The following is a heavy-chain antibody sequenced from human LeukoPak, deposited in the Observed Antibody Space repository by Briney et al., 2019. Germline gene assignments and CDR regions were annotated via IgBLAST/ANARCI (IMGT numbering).Heavy chain of an antibody. CDR3: LRDLNWSLDQ. Sequence: PGGSLRLSCAASGFTFSSYAMNWVRQAPGKGLGWVSAITNSGGATYYADSVKGRFTISRDNSKNTLYLQMNSLRAEDTAVYYCLRDLNWSLDQWGQGTLVTVSS. J-gene: IGHJ4*02. D-gene: IGHD1-20*01. V-gene: IGHV3-23*01. CDR1: GFTFSSYA. CDR2: ITNSGGAT.